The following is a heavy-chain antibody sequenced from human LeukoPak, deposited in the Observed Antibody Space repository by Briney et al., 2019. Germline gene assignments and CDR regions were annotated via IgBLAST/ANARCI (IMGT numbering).Heavy chain of an antibody. CDR1: GGSISSSNW. CDR2: IYHSGST. D-gene: IGHD6-13*01. Sequence: SETLSLTCAASGGSISSSNWWSWVRQPPGKGLEWIGEIYHSGSTNYNPSLKSRVTISVDKSKNQFSLKLSSVTAADTAVYYCARDLTRAVAGYNWFDPWGQGTLVTVSS. J-gene: IGHJ5*02. V-gene: IGHV4-4*02. CDR3: ARDLTRAVAGYNWFDP.